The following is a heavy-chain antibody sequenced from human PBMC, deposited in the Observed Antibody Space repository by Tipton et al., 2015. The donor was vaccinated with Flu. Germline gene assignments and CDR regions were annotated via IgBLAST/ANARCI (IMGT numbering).Heavy chain of an antibody. CDR1: GFTFSSYY. V-gene: IGHV3-74*01. CDR2: IKSDGRST. CDR3: ARDLGVPAHDWYLDL. Sequence: SPRLSCAASGFTFSSYYMHWVRQAPGKGLVWVSRIKSDGRSTSYADSVKGRFTISRDIAKDTLYLQMNSLGAEDSAVYYCARDLGVPAHDWYLDLWGRGTLVTVSS. J-gene: IGHJ2*01. D-gene: IGHD2-2*01.